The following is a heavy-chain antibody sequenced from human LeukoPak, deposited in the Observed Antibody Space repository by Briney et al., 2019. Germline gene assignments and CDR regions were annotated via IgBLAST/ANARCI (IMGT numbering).Heavy chain of an antibody. CDR1: GCTLTELS. CDR2: FDPEDGEA. D-gene: IGHD6-13*01. V-gene: IGHV1-24*01. CDR3: ATGESSSWWDAFDI. J-gene: IGHJ3*02. Sequence: ASVKVSCKVSGCTLTELSMHWVRQAPGKGLEWMGGFDPEDGEAIYAQKFQGRVTMTEDTSTDTAYMELSSLRSEDTAVYYCATGESSSWWDAFDIWGQGTMVTVPS.